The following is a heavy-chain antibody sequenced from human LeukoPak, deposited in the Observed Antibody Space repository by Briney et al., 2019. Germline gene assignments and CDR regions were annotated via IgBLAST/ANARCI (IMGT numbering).Heavy chain of an antibody. D-gene: IGHD5-12*01. CDR1: GFSFSSSW. J-gene: IGHJ4*02. CDR3: ARGLYGAYVG. V-gene: IGHV3-74*01. CDR2: INSDGSST. Sequence: GGSLRLSCAASGFSFSSSWMYWVRQAPGKGPVWVSRINSDGSSTSYADSVKGRFTISRDNAKNTLYLQMNSLRAEDTAVYYCARGLYGAYVGWGQGTLVTVSS.